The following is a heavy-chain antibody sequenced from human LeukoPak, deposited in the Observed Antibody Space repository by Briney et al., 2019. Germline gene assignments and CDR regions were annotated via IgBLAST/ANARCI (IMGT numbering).Heavy chain of an antibody. CDR3: ASIASMTTVGLDP. CDR1: GGTFSSCA. CDR2: IIPIFGTA. Sequence: SVKVSCKASGGTFSSCAISWVRQAPGQGLEWMGGIIPIFGTANYAQKFQGRVTITTDESTSTAYMELSSLRSEDTAVYYCASIASMTTVGLDPWGQGTLVTVSS. D-gene: IGHD4-11*01. V-gene: IGHV1-69*05. J-gene: IGHJ5*02.